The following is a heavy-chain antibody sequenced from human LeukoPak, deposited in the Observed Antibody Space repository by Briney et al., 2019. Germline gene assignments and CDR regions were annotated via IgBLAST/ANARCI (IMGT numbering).Heavy chain of an antibody. Sequence: TGTSLRLSCAASGFTFSDYGMHWVRQAPGKGLEWVAVLSSGGSHEYFADSVKGRFTISRDNSKNTLNLQMSSLRPEDTAVYYCAKEGATAGKMHFHFDYWGQGTLVTVSS. J-gene: IGHJ4*02. CDR1: GFTFSDYG. CDR3: AKEGATAGKMHFHFDY. CDR2: LSSGGSHE. D-gene: IGHD6-13*01. V-gene: IGHV3-30*18.